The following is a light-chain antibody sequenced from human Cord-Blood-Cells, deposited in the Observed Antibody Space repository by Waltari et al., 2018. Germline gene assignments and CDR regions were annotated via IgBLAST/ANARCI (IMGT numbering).Light chain of an antibody. J-gene: IGKJ4*01. Sequence: DIQMTQSPSSLSASVGERVTITCRASQSISSYLNWYQQKPGKAPKLLIYAASSLQSGVPSRFSGSGSGTDVTRTISSLQPEDFATYYCQQSYSTPLTFGGGTKVEIK. CDR1: QSISSY. CDR3: QQSYSTPLT. CDR2: AAS. V-gene: IGKV1-39*01.